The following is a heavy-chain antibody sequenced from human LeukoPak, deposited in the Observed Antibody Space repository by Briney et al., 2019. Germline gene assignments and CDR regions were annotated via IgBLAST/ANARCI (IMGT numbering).Heavy chain of an antibody. Sequence: SETLSLTCTVSGGSISNHYWSWMRQPPGKGLEWIGNIYYTGSTNYNPSLNSRVTISVDTSKNHFSPKLGSVTAADTAVYYCARGGYSGTYHFDYWGQGTLVTVSS. D-gene: IGHD1-26*01. CDR2: IYYTGST. CDR1: GGSISNHY. CDR3: ARGGYSGTYHFDY. J-gene: IGHJ4*02. V-gene: IGHV4-59*11.